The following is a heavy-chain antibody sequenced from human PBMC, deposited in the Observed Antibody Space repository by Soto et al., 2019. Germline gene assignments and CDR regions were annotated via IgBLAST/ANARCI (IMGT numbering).Heavy chain of an antibody. CDR1: GFKFSSYA. V-gene: IGHV3-23*01. CDR3: AKDRRAGGNSAFYFDF. J-gene: IGHJ5*01. CDR2: ISATGGGT. Sequence: GGSLRLSCAASGFKFSSYAMNWVRQAPGKGLEWVSLISATGGGTYYADSVKGRFTISRDNSDNTLYLQVHSLRAEDTAVYYCAKDRRAGGNSAFYFDFWGQGAQV. D-gene: IGHD3-16*01.